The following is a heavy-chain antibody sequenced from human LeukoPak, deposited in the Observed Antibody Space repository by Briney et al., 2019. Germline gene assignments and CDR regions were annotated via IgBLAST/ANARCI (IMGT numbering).Heavy chain of an antibody. CDR3: ARSPRDGYHDAFDI. D-gene: IGHD5-24*01. CDR2: IYPADSDT. J-gene: IGHJ3*02. CDR1: GYSFTNYW. Sequence: GESLKISCKGSGYSFTNYWITWVRQMPGKGLEWMGIIYPADSDTKFSPSFQGQVTISADKSISTAYLQWSSLKASDTAVYYCARSPRDGYHDAFDIWGRGTMVTVSS. V-gene: IGHV5-51*01.